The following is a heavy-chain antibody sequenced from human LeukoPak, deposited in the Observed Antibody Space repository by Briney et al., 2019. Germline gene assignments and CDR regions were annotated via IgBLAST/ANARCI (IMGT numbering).Heavy chain of an antibody. CDR2: IYHSGST. CDR3: AGTYYDILTGYSYYFDY. D-gene: IGHD3-9*01. CDR1: GYSISSGYY. V-gene: IGHV4-38-2*02. J-gene: IGHJ4*02. Sequence: KPSETLSLTCTVSGYSISSGYYWGWIRQPPGKGLEWIGSIYHSGSTYYNPSLKSRVTISVDTSKNQFSLKLSSVTAADTAVYCCAGTYYDILTGYSYYFDYWGQGTLVTVSS.